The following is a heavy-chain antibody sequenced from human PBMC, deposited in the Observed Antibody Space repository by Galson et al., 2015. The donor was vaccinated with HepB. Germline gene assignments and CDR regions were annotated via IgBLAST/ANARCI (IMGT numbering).Heavy chain of an antibody. J-gene: IGHJ4*02. CDR3: ARHYRESSGYSSFAH. CDR2: IYPGDSDT. V-gene: IGHV5-51*01. Sequence: QSGAEVKKPGESLKISCKGSGYSFTSHWIGWVRQMPGKGLEWMGIIYPGDSDTRYGPSFQGQVTISADKSISTAYLQWSSLKASDTAMYYCARHYRESSGYSSFAHWGQGTLVTVAS. CDR1: GYSFTSHW. D-gene: IGHD3-22*01.